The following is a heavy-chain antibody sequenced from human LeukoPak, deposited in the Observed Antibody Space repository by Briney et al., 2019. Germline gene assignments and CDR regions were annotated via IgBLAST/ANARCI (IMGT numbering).Heavy chain of an antibody. J-gene: IGHJ6*02. CDR1: GFIVSNNY. Sequence: GGSLRLSCAASGFIVSNNYMSWVRQAPGKGLEWVSVLHSGGSTYYADSVKGRFTISRDNSKNTVYLQMNRLRAEDTAVYYCARDAVDTANAVWGQGTTVTVSS. D-gene: IGHD5-18*01. CDR3: ARDAVDTANAV. V-gene: IGHV3-53*01. CDR2: LHSGGST.